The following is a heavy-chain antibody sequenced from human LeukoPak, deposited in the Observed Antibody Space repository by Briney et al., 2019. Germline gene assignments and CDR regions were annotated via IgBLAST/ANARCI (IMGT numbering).Heavy chain of an antibody. CDR3: ARDPSEASHPYYFDF. CDR2: ISSSGRYI. CDR1: GFTFSTYT. Sequence: GGSLRLTCAASGFTFSTYTMSWVRLAPGKGLEWVSSISSSGRYIYYADSVKGRFAISRDNAENSLSLQIISLRDEDTAVYSCARDPSEASHPYYFDFWGRGTLVTVSS. V-gene: IGHV3-21*01. J-gene: IGHJ4*02.